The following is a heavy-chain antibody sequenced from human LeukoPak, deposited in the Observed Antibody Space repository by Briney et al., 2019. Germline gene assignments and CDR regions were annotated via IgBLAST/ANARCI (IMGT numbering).Heavy chain of an antibody. CDR2: IYYSGST. J-gene: IGHJ4*02. Sequence: SETLSLTSTVSGGSIRSSYYYWGWIRQPPGKGLEWIGSIYYSGSTYYNPSLKSRVTISVDTSKNQFSLKLSSVTAADTAVYYCARQLYSSGWYVDYWGQGTLVTVSS. V-gene: IGHV4-39*01. D-gene: IGHD6-19*01. CDR3: ARQLYSSGWYVDY. CDR1: GGSIRSSYYY.